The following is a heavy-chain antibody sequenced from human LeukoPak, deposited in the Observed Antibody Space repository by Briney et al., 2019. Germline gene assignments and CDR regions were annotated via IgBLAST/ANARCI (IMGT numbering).Heavy chain of an antibody. V-gene: IGHV3-23*01. Sequence: GGSLRLSCVASGFTFSSYAMTWVRQAPGKGLEWVSAISGSGGSTYYADSVKGRFTVSRDSSKNTLYLQMNSLRAEDTAVYYCARALSSGWYYFDYWGQGTLVTVSS. CDR3: ARALSSGWYYFDY. CDR2: ISGSGGST. D-gene: IGHD6-19*01. J-gene: IGHJ4*02. CDR1: GFTFSSYA.